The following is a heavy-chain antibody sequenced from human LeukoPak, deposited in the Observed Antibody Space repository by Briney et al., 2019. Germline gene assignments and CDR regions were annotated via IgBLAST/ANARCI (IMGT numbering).Heavy chain of an antibody. Sequence: SVKVSCKASGGTFSSYAISWVRQAPGQGLEWMGGIIPIFGTANYAQKFQGRVTITTDESTSTAYMELSSPRSEDTAVYYCARKAAKDYYMDVWGKGTTVTVSS. CDR1: GGTFSSYA. D-gene: IGHD6-25*01. V-gene: IGHV1-69*05. CDR3: ARKAAKDYYMDV. J-gene: IGHJ6*03. CDR2: IIPIFGTA.